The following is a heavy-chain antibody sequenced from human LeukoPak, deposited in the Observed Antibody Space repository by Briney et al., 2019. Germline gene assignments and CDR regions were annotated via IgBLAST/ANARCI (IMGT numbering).Heavy chain of an antibody. V-gene: IGHV3-21*01. D-gene: IGHD5-18*01. CDR2: ISSSSSYI. CDR3: ARTLGGYSYGYVGYYSDY. CDR1: GFTFSSYS. Sequence: GGSLRLSCAASGFTFSSYSMNWVRQAPGKGLEWVSSISSSSSYIYYADSVKGRFTISRDNAKNSLYLQMNSLRAEDTAVYYCARTLGGYSYGYVGYYSDYWGQGTLVTVSS. J-gene: IGHJ4*02.